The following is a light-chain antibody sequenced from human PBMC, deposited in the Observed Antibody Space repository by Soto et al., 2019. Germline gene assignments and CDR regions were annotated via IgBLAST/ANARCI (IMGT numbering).Light chain of an antibody. V-gene: IGKV3-20*01. CDR2: GAS. J-gene: IGKJ1*01. CDR1: QSVSSSY. Sequence: EIVLTQSPGTLSLSPGKRATLSCRASQSVSSSYLAWYQQKPGQAPRLLIYGASSRATGIPDRFSGSGSGTDFALPISRLEPEDFGVYYCQQYGSSPETFGQGTKVDIK. CDR3: QQYGSSPET.